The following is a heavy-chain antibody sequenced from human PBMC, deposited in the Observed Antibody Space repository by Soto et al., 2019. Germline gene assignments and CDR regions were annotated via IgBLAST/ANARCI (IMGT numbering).Heavy chain of an antibody. D-gene: IGHD3-16*02. V-gene: IGHV1-2*02. J-gene: IGHJ4*02. CDR1: GYTFTGYY. Sequence: ASVKVSCKASGYTFTGYYMHWVRQAPGQGLEWMGWINPNSGGTNYAQKFQGRVTMTRDTSTSTAYMELSRLRSDDTAVYYCARAVYDYVWGSYRHSPFDYWGQGTLVTVSS. CDR3: ARAVYDYVWGSYRHSPFDY. CDR2: INPNSGGT.